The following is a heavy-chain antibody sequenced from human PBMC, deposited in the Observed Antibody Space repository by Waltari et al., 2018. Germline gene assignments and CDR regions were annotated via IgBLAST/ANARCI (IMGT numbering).Heavy chain of an antibody. D-gene: IGHD4-17*01. V-gene: IGHV4-4*02. CDR1: GGSISSSNW. J-gene: IGHJ6*02. CDR2: IYHSGST. CDR3: ARDSVTHGDGMDV. Sequence: QVQLQESGPGLVKPSGTLSLTCAVSGGSISSSNWWSWVPQSPGKGLEWIGEIYHSGSTNYNPSLKSRVTISVDKSKNQCTLKLSSVTAADTALYYCARDSVTHGDGMDVWGQGTTVTVSS.